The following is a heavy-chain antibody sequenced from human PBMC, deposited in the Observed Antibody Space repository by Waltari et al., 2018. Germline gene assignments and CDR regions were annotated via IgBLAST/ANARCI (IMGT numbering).Heavy chain of an antibody. CDR1: GLPGSTFTTAW. CDR3: TIDTVDPLAQIDY. J-gene: IGHJ4*02. V-gene: IGHV3-15*01. D-gene: IGHD4-4*01. Sequence: EVQLVESGGGLVEPGGSHRLSCAASGLPGSTFTTAWMNWVRQDQGNGVEWVARIRSKAEGATVNYAAPVKGRFTISRDDSKTTLFLQMNSLKTEDTAVYYCTIDTVDPLAQIDYWGRGTLVTASS. CDR2: IRSKAEGATV.